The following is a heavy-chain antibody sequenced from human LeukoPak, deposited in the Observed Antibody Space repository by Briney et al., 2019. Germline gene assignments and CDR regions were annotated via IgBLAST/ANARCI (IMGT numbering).Heavy chain of an antibody. CDR1: GFTFSSYA. J-gene: IGHJ4*02. CDR3: AKGRSGSYSALDY. CDR2: ISGSGTTT. V-gene: IGHV3-23*01. D-gene: IGHD3-10*01. Sequence: PGESLRLSCAASGFTFSSYAMNRVRQAPGKGLEWVSAISGSGTTTYYADSVKGRFTISRDNSKNTLYLQMNSLRAEDTAVYYCAKGRSGSYSALDYWGQGTLVTVSS.